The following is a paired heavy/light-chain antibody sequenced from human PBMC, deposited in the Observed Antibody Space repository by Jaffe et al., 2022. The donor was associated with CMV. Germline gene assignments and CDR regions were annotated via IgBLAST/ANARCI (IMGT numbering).Heavy chain of an antibody. CDR1: GFTFSSYE. CDR2: IGRSGSTI. Sequence: EIQLVESGGGLVQPGGSLRLSCAASGFTFSSYEMNWVRQAPGKGLEWVSYIGRSGSTIYYADSVKGRFTISRDNAKNSLYLEMNSLRAEDTAVYHCARDAIGTRSGDWLDPWGQGTLVTVSS. D-gene: IGHD6-13*01. J-gene: IGHJ5*02. V-gene: IGHV3-48*03. CDR3: ARDAIGTRSGDWLDP.
Light chain of an antibody. V-gene: IGLV6-57*04. CDR2: EDN. Sequence: NFMLTQPLSVSESPGKTVTISCTRSSGSIASNYVQWYQQRPGSVPTTVIYEDNQRPSGVPDRFSGSIDSSSNSASLTISGLKTEDEADYYCQSYDSSSVVFGGGTKLTVL. CDR1: SGSIASNY. CDR3: QSYDSSSVV. J-gene: IGLJ2*01.